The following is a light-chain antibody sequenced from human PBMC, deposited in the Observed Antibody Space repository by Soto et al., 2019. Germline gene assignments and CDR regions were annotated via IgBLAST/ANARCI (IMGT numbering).Light chain of an antibody. J-gene: IGKJ1*01. CDR2: GAS. V-gene: IGKV3-20*01. CDR1: QSVSSSY. CDR3: QQYGSSPRT. Sequence: EIVLTQSPGALSLSPGERATLSCGAIQSVSSSYLAWYQQKPGQAPRLPIYGASTRATGIPDRFSGSGSGTDFTLTISRLEPEDFAVYYCQQYGSSPRTFGQGTKVDIK.